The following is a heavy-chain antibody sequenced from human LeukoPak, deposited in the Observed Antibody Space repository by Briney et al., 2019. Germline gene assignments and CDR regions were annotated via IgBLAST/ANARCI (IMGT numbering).Heavy chain of an antibody. V-gene: IGHV1-69*05. D-gene: IGHD4-17*01. J-gene: IGHJ6*03. CDR2: IIPIFGTA. Sequence: EASVKVSCKASGGTFSSYAISWVRQAPGQGLEWIGGIIPIFGTANYAQKFQGRVTITTDESTSTAYMELSSLRSEDTAVYYCARITVTSGYYYYMDVWGKGTTVTVSS. CDR1: GGTFSSYA. CDR3: ARITVTSGYYYYMDV.